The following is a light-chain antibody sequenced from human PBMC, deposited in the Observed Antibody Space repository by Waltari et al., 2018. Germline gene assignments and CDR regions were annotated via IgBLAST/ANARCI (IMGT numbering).Light chain of an antibody. CDR2: KAS. CDR3: QQYNSYSIT. J-gene: IGKJ5*01. Sequence: TCRASQSISSWLAWYQEKPGKAPKLLIYKASSLESGGPSRFSGSGSGTEFTLTISSLQPDDFATYYCQQYNSYSITFGQGTRLEIK. V-gene: IGKV1-5*03. CDR1: QSISSW.